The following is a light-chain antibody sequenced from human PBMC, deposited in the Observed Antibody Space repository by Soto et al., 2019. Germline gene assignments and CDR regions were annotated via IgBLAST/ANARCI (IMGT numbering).Light chain of an antibody. J-gene: IGKJ1*01. CDR2: GAS. V-gene: IGKV3-20*01. CDR3: QQYGSSRT. CDR1: QSVSSSY. Sequence: EIVLTQSPGTLSLSPGERATLSCRASQSVSSSYLAWYQQKPGQAPRLLIYGASSRATGIPDRFSGSGSGTDFTLTISRLEPEDLAVYYCQQYGSSRTFGQRTKVESK.